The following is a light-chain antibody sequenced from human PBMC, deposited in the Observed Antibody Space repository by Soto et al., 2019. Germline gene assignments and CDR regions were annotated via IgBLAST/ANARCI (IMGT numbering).Light chain of an antibody. V-gene: IGKV1-27*01. J-gene: IGKJ1*01. CDR1: QGISNY. Sequence: DTQMTQSPSSLSASVGDRITITCRASQGISNYLAWYQQKPGKVPKNLIYAASTLQSGVPSRFSGSGSGTDFTLTISSLQPEDVATYYWQKYNSAPWTFGQGTKVEIK. CDR2: AAS. CDR3: QKYNSAPWT.